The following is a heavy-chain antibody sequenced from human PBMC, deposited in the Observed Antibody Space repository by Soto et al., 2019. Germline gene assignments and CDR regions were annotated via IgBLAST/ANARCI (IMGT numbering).Heavy chain of an antibody. J-gene: IGHJ4*02. CDR3: AKGGGAYGDSLSPLDFDY. D-gene: IGHD4-17*01. CDR2: ISYDGSNK. V-gene: IGHV3-30*18. CDR1: GFTFSSYG. Sequence: GGSLRLSCAASGFTFSSYGMHWVRQAPGKGLEWVAVISYDGSNKYYADSVKGRFTISRDNSKNTLYLQMNSLRAEDTAVYYCAKGGGAYGDSLSPLDFDYWGQGTLVTVSS.